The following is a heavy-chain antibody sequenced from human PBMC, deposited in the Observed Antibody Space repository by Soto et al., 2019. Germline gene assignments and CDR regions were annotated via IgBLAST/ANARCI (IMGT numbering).Heavy chain of an antibody. CDR1: GGSISSSSYY. V-gene: IGHV4-39*01. CDR2: IYYSGST. J-gene: IGHJ4*02. CDR3: ARPQNERMKQFGDYGY. Sequence: ESLCLTCAVSGGSISSSSYYWGWIRQPPGKGLEWIGSIYYSGSTYYNPSLKSRVTISVDTSKNQFSLTLSSVTAADTAVSYCARPQNERMKQFGDYGYWGQGTLVTVYS. D-gene: IGHD4-17*01.